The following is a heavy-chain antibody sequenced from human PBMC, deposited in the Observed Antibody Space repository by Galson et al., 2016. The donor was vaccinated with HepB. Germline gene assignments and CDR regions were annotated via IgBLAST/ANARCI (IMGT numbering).Heavy chain of an antibody. CDR2: ISWDGSIT. J-gene: IGHJ4*02. CDR1: GFIFEDFV. Sequence: SLRLSCAGSGFIFEDFVLHWVRQPPEKALEWVSLISWDGSITFYADSVKGRFTISRDNSKNSLYLQMDSLRPEDAAFYYCAKASGGDYFFQYWGQGSRVTVSS. V-gene: IGHV3-43D*03. D-gene: IGHD1-26*01. CDR3: AKASGGDYFFQY.